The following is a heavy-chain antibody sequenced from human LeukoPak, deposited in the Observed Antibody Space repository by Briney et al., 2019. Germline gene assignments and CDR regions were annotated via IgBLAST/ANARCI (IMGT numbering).Heavy chain of an antibody. Sequence: PGGSLRLSCAVSGFNVSSNYMTWVRQAPGKGLECVSVIYTGGQTYYAESVKGRFTISRENSKNTLYLQMNSLRAEDTAVYYCARNYGLGSYYNVGFASLGQGTLVTVSS. CDR1: GFNVSSNY. CDR2: IYTGGQT. J-gene: IGHJ4*02. V-gene: IGHV3-53*01. D-gene: IGHD3-10*01. CDR3: ARNYGLGSYYNVGFAS.